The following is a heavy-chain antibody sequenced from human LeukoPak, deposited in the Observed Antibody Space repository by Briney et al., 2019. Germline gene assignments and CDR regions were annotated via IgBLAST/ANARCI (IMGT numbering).Heavy chain of an antibody. D-gene: IGHD6-6*01. V-gene: IGHV4-4*02. CDR3: ARAPWIAARPYYFDY. Sequence: SETLSLTCAVSGGSISSSNWWSWVRQPPGKGLEWLGEIYHSGSTNYNPSLKSRVTISVDKSKNQFSLKLSSVTAADTAVYYCARAPWIAARPYYFDYWGQGTLVTVSS. CDR2: IYHSGST. CDR1: GGSISSSNW. J-gene: IGHJ4*02.